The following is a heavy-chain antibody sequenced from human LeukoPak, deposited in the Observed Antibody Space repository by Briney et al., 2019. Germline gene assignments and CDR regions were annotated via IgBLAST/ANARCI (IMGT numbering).Heavy chain of an antibody. CDR1: GFTFSSHG. CDR3: ATYRQVLLPFES. CDR2: ISPSGGEI. Sequence: GGTLRLSCAASGFTFSSHGINWVRQAPGKGLEWVSGISPSGGEIHYADSVRGRFTISRDNSKSTLSLQMNSLRAEDTAIYYCATYRQVLLPFESWGQGTLVAVSS. V-gene: IGHV3-23*01. D-gene: IGHD2-8*02. J-gene: IGHJ4*02.